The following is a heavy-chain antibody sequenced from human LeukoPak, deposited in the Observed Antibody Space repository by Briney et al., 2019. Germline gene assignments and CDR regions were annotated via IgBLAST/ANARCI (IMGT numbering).Heavy chain of an antibody. CDR3: ARDKERGYYGSGSYSAEYNWFDP. CDR1: GYTFTSYD. CDR2: MNPNSGNT. D-gene: IGHD3-10*01. J-gene: IGHJ5*02. V-gene: IGHV1-8*01. Sequence: ASVKVSCKASGYTFTSYDINWVRQATGQGLEWMGWMNPNSGNTGYAQKFQGRVTMTRNTSISTAYMELSSLRSEDTAVYYCARDKERGYYGSGSYSAEYNWFDPWGQGTLVTVSS.